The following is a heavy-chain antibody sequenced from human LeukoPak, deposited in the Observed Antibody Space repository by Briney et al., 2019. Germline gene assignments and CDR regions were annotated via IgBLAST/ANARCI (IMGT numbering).Heavy chain of an antibody. D-gene: IGHD2-2*01. CDR1: GFIFNNYV. CDR3: AKDNRRHYASGPNPDSLH. Sequence: GRSLRLSCAGSGFIFNNYVMHWVRQPPGKGLEWVSGISWNSGSIDYADSVKGRFTISRDNAKNSLYLQMNSLRVEDTAFYYCAKDNRRHYASGPNPDSLHWGQGALVTVSS. V-gene: IGHV3-9*01. J-gene: IGHJ4*02. CDR2: ISWNSGSI.